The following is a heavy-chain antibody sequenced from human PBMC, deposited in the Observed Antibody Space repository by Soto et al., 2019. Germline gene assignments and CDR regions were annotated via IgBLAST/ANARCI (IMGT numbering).Heavy chain of an antibody. CDR3: ARCGYSYGYSYNWFDP. J-gene: IGHJ5*02. V-gene: IGHV1-69*13. CDR2: IIPIFGTA. Sequence: ASVKVSCKASGGTFSSYAISWVRQAPGQGLEWMGGIIPIFGTANYAQKFQGRVTITADESTSTAYMELSSLRSEDTAVYYCARCGYSYGYSYNWFDPWGQGTLVTVS. CDR1: GGTFSSYA. D-gene: IGHD5-18*01.